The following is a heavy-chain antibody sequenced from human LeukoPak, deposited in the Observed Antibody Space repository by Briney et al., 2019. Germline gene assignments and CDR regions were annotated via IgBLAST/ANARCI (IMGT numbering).Heavy chain of an antibody. Sequence: GGSLRLSCAASGFTFSSYGMHWVSQAPGKGLEWVAFIRYDGSNKYYADSVKGRFTISRDNSKNTLYLQMNSLRAEDTAVYYCAKPNRYGDYSFSGVWGQGTLVTVSS. D-gene: IGHD4-17*01. CDR3: AKPNRYGDYSFSGV. V-gene: IGHV3-30*02. CDR2: IRYDGSNK. J-gene: IGHJ4*02. CDR1: GFTFSSYG.